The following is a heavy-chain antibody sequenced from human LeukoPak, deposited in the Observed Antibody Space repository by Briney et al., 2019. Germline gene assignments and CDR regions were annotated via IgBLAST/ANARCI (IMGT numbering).Heavy chain of an antibody. CDR2: IYPSSGGT. J-gene: IGHJ2*01. Sequence: ASVKVSCKHSRHNFIIYYMHWVRQTPQQGLEGMGWIYPSSGGTKYAQKFQGKVTMTRDTSISTAYMELSRLTSDDTAVYYCARQSDLGQFDLWGRGTLVTVSS. V-gene: IGHV1-2*02. CDR3: ARQSDLGQFDL. D-gene: IGHD7-27*01. CDR1: RHNFIIYY.